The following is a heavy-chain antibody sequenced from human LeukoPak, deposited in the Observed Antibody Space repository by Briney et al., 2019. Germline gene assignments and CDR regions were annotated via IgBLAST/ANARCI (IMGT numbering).Heavy chain of an antibody. CDR3: AREGIAATRGYYYYYMDV. V-gene: IGHV4-61*02. CDR2: IYTSGST. D-gene: IGHD6-13*01. J-gene: IGHJ6*03. CDR1: GGSISSGSYY. Sequence: SETLSLTCTLSGGSISSGSYYWSWIRQPAGKGLEWIGRIYTSGSTNNNPSLKSRVTISVDTSKNQYSLKLSSVTAADTAVYYCAREGIAATRGYYYYYMDVWGKGTTVTISS.